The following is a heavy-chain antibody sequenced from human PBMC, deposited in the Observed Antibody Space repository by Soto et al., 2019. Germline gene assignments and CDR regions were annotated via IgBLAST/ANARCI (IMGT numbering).Heavy chain of an antibody. Sequence: PGESTQISCQCSGYRGASHLFAWVRPMPEKGLEWIGTIYPGDSDTKYSPAFRGQVTISADTSVSTAYLQWRSLEATDSAMYYCARYSGSYWHDLDVGGQGTMGTFA. D-gene: IGHD1-26*01. CDR2: IYPGDSDT. J-gene: IGHJ4*02. CDR3: ARYSGSYWHDLDV. CDR1: GYRGASHL. V-gene: IGHV5-51*01.